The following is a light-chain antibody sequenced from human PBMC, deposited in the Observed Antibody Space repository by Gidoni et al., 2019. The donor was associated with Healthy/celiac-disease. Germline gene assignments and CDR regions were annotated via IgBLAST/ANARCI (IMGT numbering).Light chain of an antibody. J-gene: IGKJ1*01. CDR2: GAS. Sequence: EIVLTQSPGTLSLSPGERATLSCRASQSVSSSYLAWYQQKPGQAPRLLIYGASSRATGIPDRFSGRGFGTDFTLTISRLEPEDFAVYYCQQYGSSRTFGQXTKVEIK. CDR3: QQYGSSRT. CDR1: QSVSSSY. V-gene: IGKV3-20*01.